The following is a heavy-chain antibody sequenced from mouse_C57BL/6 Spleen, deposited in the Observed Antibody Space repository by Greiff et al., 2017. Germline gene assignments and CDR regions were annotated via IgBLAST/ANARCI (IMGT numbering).Heavy chain of an antibody. CDR2: IYPGDGDT. J-gene: IGHJ1*03. V-gene: IGHV1-80*01. CDR1: GYAFSSYW. D-gene: IGHD2-12*01. Sequence: LVESGAELVKPGASVKISCKASGYAFSSYWMNWVKQRPGKGLEWIGQIYPGDGDTNYNGKFKGKATLTADKSSSTAYMQLSSLTSEDSAVYFCARNPYDEDWYFDVWGTGTTVTVSS. CDR3: ARNPYDEDWYFDV.